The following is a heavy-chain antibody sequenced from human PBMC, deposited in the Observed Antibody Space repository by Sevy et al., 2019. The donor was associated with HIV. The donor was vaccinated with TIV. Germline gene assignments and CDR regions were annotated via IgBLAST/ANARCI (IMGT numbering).Heavy chain of an antibody. Sequence: GGSLRLSCAASGFTFSSYGMHWVRQAPGKGLEWVAVISYDGSNKYYADSVKGRFTISRDNSKNTLDLQMNSLTAEDTAVYYCAKMGPDRYGDTAAIYYYYYYMDVWGKGTTVTVSS. V-gene: IGHV3-30*18. D-gene: IGHD5-18*01. CDR3: AKMGPDRYGDTAAIYYYYYYMDV. CDR1: GFTFSSYG. CDR2: ISYDGSNK. J-gene: IGHJ6*03.